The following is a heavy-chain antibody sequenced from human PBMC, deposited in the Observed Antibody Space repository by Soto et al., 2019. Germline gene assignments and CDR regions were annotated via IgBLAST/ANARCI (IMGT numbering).Heavy chain of an antibody. Sequence: EVQLVESGGGLVQPGRSLRLSCAASRFTFDDYAMHWVRQAPGKGLEWVSGISWNSGSIGYADSVKGRFTISRDNAKNSLYRQMNSLRAEDTALYYCAKDIKKGIFIYVGGIAVWGQGTTVTVSS. V-gene: IGHV3-9*01. CDR3: AKDIKKGIFIYVGGIAV. J-gene: IGHJ6*02. D-gene: IGHD3-3*02. CDR2: ISWNSGSI. CDR1: RFTFDDYA.